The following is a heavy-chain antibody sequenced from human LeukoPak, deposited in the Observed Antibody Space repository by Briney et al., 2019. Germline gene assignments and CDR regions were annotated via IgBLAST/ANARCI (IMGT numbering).Heavy chain of an antibody. CDR1: GFTFSSNY. D-gene: IGHD3-9*01. V-gene: IGHV3-48*02. Sequence: GGSLRLSCAASGFTFSSNYMSWVRQATGKGLEWVSYINHNGEMIFYPDFVKGRFTISRDNAKSSLYLQMNSLRDEDTAVYYCARDNDWAFHYWGQGTLVTVSS. J-gene: IGHJ4*02. CDR3: ARDNDWAFHY. CDR2: INHNGEMI.